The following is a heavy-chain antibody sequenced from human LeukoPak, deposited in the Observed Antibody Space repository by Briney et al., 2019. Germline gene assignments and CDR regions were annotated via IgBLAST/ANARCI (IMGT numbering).Heavy chain of an antibody. CDR1: GYSISSGYY. Sequence: SETLSLTCTVSGYSISSGYYWGWIRPPPGKGLEWVGSIYHSGSTYYNPSLKSRVTISVDTSKNQFSLKLSSVTAADTAVYYCARESQGRWFDPWGQGTLVTVSS. V-gene: IGHV4-38-2*02. CDR3: ARESQGRWFDP. J-gene: IGHJ5*02. D-gene: IGHD3-10*01. CDR2: IYHSGST.